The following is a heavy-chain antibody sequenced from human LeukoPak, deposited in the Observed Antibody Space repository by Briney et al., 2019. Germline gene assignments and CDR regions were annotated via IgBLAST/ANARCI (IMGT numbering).Heavy chain of an antibody. CDR2: ISYDGSNK. CDR3: ARERVCSGGSCYDALRY. Sequence: GSLRLSCAASGSTFSSYAMHWVRQAPGKGLEWVAVISYDGSNKYYADSVKGRFTISRDNSKNTLYLQMNSLRAEDTAVYYCARERVCSGGSCYDALRYWGQGTLVTVSS. J-gene: IGHJ4*02. CDR1: GSTFSSYA. V-gene: IGHV3-30*04. D-gene: IGHD2-15*01.